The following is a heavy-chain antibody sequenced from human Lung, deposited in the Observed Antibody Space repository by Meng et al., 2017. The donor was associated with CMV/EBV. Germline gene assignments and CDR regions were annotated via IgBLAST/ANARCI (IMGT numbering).Heavy chain of an antibody. CDR2: INPYNGNT. J-gene: IGHJ6*02. D-gene: IGHD6-13*01. CDR3: ARGPLARDPPTYSSSWDATAYYGMDF. V-gene: IGHV1-18*01. CDR1: GYTFTTYG. Sequence: SVXVSXXASGYTFTTYGVCWVRQAPGQGLEWVGWINPYNGNTLYAQNFQGRVTVTTNTSTTTACMELRSLRSDDTAVYYCARGPLARDPPTYSSSWDATAYYGMDFWGQGTTVXVSS.